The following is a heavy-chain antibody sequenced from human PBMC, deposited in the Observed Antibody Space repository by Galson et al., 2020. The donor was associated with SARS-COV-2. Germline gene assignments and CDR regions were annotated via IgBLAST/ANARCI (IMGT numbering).Heavy chain of an antibody. CDR2: ISHSGGT. D-gene: IGHD4-17*01. CDR1: GTSISGGSYS. V-gene: IGHV4-30-2*01. Sequence: SETLSLTCAVSGTSISGGSYSWNWIRQPPGKGLECIGYISHSGGTYYNPSLKSRVTISGDRSKNQFSLRLSSVTAADAAVYFCARLHYGEYAPEAFDIWGPGTRVTVAS. CDR3: ARLHYGEYAPEAFDI. J-gene: IGHJ3*02.